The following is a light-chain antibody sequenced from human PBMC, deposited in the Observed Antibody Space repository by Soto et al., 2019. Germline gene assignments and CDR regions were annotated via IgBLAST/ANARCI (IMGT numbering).Light chain of an antibody. Sequence: DIQMTQSPSTLSGSVGDRVTITCRASQTISSWLAWYQQKPGKAPKLLIYKASTLKSGVPSRFSGSGAGTDFTLTISSLQPDDFATYYCQQGNNFPPTFGQGTRLEIK. CDR2: KAS. CDR1: QTISSW. CDR3: QQGNNFPPT. V-gene: IGKV1-5*03. J-gene: IGKJ5*01.